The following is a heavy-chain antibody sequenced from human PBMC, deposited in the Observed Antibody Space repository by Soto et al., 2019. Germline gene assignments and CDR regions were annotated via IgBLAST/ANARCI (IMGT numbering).Heavy chain of an antibody. D-gene: IGHD6-25*01. CDR1: GFTFNNYA. CDR2: ISGSGGST. Sequence: HPGGSLRLSCAASGFTFNNYAMSWVRQAPGKGLEWVSAISGSGGSTYYADSVKGRFTISRDNSKNTLYLQMNSLRAEDTAVYFCEQDRAAEAYRIWGQGNVVTVSS. J-gene: IGHJ4*02. CDR3: EQDRAAEAYRI. V-gene: IGHV3-23*01.